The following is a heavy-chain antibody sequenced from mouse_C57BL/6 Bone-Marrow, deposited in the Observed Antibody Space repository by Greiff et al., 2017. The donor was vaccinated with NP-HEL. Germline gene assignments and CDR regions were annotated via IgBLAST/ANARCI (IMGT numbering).Heavy chain of an antibody. Sequence: EVQLVESGAELVRPGASVKLSCTASGFNIKDDYMHWVKQRPEQGLEWIGWIDPENGDTEYASKFQGKATITADTSSNTAYLQLSSLTSEDTAVYYCTYYYGSSPYAMDYWGQGTSVTVSS. CDR2: IDPENGDT. CDR1: GFNIKDDY. D-gene: IGHD1-1*01. V-gene: IGHV14-4*01. CDR3: TYYYGSSPYAMDY. J-gene: IGHJ4*01.